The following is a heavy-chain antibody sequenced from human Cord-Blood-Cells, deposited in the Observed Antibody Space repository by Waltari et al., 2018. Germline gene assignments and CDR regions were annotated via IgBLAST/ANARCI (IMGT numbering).Heavy chain of an antibody. V-gene: IGHV4-34*01. CDR2: INHSGST. CDR1: GGSFSGYY. Sequence: QVQLQQWGAGLLKPSETLSLTCAVYGGSFSGYYWSWIRQPPGKGLEWIGEINHSGSTNYNSSLKSRVTISVDTSKNQFSLKLSSVTAADTAVYYCARHVKGIRHWYFDLWGRGTLVTVSS. J-gene: IGHJ2*01. CDR3: ARHVKGIRHWYFDL.